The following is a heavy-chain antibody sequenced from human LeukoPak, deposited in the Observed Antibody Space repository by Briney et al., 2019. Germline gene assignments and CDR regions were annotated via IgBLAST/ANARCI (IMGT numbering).Heavy chain of an antibody. J-gene: IGHJ4*02. V-gene: IGHV3-30*18. CDR1: GFTFDSFG. D-gene: IGHD2-2*01. CDR2: IPYDGGYT. Sequence: GRSLRLSCAASGFTFDSFGTHWVRQAPGKGLEWLAVIPYDGGYTYYADSVKGRVTISRDNSKNTVYLQLNSLRADDTAVYFCAKDHADIVVLPGAHIDYWGQGTLVTVSS. CDR3: AKDHADIVVLPGAHIDY.